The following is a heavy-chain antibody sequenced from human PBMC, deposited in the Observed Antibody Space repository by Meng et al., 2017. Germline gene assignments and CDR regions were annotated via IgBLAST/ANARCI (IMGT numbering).Heavy chain of an antibody. Sequence: SETLSLTCTVSGGSISSGGYYWSWIRQHPGKGLEWIGYIYYSGSTYYNPSLKSLVTISVDTSKNQFSLKLSSVTAADTAVYYCARSGPFDCSGGSCYSLYYFDYWGQETLVTVSS. CDR3: ARSGPFDCSGGSCYSLYYFDY. D-gene: IGHD2-15*01. CDR1: GGSISSGGYY. V-gene: IGHV4-31*01. CDR2: IYYSGST. J-gene: IGHJ4*02.